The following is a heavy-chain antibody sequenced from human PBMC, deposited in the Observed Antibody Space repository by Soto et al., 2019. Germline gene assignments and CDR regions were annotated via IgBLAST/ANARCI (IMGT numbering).Heavy chain of an antibody. D-gene: IGHD6-19*01. Sequence: SETLSLTCTVSGGSISSYYWSWIRQPPGKGLEWIGYIYYSGSTNYNPSLKSRVTISVDTSKNQFSLKLSSVTAADTAVYYCARGGAVAVPFGYWGQGTLVTVSS. V-gene: IGHV4-59*01. CDR1: GGSISSYY. J-gene: IGHJ4*02. CDR3: ARGGAVAVPFGY. CDR2: IYYSGST.